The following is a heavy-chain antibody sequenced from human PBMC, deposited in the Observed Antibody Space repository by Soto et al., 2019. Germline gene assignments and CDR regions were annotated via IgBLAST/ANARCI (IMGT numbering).Heavy chain of an antibody. CDR2: IYYDGSNE. D-gene: IGHD1-26*01. V-gene: IGHV3-33*08. Sequence: QVQLVESGGGVVQPGRSLRLSCAAPGFSFSDYGMHWVRQAPGKGLEWVALIYYDGSNEHYADCVQGRFTISRDNSKNTLYLQMNSLRAEDTAVYYCARDRGSDSDAFEIWGQGTVVAVSS. CDR1: GFSFSDYG. CDR3: ARDRGSDSDAFEI. J-gene: IGHJ3*02.